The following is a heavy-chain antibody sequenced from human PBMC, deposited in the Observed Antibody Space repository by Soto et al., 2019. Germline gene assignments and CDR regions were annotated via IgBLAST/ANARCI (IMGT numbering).Heavy chain of an antibody. CDR2: ISSSGSTI. D-gene: IGHD2-15*01. V-gene: IGHV3-11*01. J-gene: IGHJ3*02. Sequence: QVQLVESGGGLVKPGGSLRLSCAASGFTFSDYYMSWIRQAPGKGLEWVSYISSSGSTIYYADSVKGRFTISRDNAKNSRYLQMNSLRAEDTAVYYCARQLGYCSGGSCMDLEGAFDIWGQGTMVTVSS. CDR3: ARQLGYCSGGSCMDLEGAFDI. CDR1: GFTFSDYY.